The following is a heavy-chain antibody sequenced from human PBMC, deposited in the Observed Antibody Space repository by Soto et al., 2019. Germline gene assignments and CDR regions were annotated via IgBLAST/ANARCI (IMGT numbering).Heavy chain of an antibody. J-gene: IGHJ6*02. CDR2: ISSSGSTI. D-gene: IGHD4-4*01. CDR3: ARIPTVGYYYYYGMDV. V-gene: IGHV3-48*03. Sequence: EVQLVESGGGLVQPGGSLRLSCAASGFTFSSYEMNWVRQAPGKGLEWVSYISSSGSTIYYADSVKGRFTISRDNAKNSLYLQMNSLRAEDTAVYYCARIPTVGYYYYYGMDVWGQGTTVTVSS. CDR1: GFTFSSYE.